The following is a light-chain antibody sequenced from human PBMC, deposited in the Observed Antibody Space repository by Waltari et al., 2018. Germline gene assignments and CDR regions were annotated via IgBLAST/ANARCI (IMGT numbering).Light chain of an antibody. CDR2: WAS. J-gene: IGKJ1*01. Sequence: MIQPTHSPHVSLGERASIDCKSSQSLLYSSNNKNYLAWYQQKPGQPPKLLIYWASTRESGVPDRFSGSGSGTDFTLTISTLQAEDVAVYYCQQHYGVLWTFGQGTKVEI. V-gene: IGKV4-1*01. CDR3: QQHYGVLWT. CDR1: QSLLYSSNNKNY.